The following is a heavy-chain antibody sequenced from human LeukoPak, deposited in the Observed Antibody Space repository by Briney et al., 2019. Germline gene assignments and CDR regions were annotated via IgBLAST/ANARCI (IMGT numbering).Heavy chain of an antibody. CDR2: IIPIFGTA. Sequence: SVKVSCKASGGTFSSYAISWVRQAPGQGLEWMGGIIPIFGTANYAQKFQGRVTITTDESTSTAYMELSSLRSEDTAVYYCARDLGGIRFPFFDYWGQGTLVTVSS. CDR3: ARDLGGIRFPFFDY. CDR1: GGTFSSYA. J-gene: IGHJ4*02. D-gene: IGHD3-3*01. V-gene: IGHV1-69*05.